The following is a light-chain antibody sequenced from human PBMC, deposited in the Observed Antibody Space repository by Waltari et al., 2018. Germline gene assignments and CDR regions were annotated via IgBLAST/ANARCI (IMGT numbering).Light chain of an antibody. CDR1: QDIRKH. J-gene: IGKJ1*01. CDR2: AAS. V-gene: IGKV1-16*01. CDR3: QQYSSSPFT. Sequence: DIRMTQSPPSLSASIGDRVTTTCRADQDIRKHLAWFQQQPGKAPKSLIYAASSLQSGVPSRFSGGGSGTDFTLSISSLQPEDFATYYCQQYSSSPFTFGPGTKVEIK.